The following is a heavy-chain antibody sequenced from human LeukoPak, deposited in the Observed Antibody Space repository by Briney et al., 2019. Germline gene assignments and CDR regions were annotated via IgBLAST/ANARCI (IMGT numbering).Heavy chain of an antibody. CDR2: ISSDGNTK. CDR1: GFTFRSYA. CDR3: ARAGYQLLYYFDY. D-gene: IGHD2-2*01. V-gene: IGHV3-30-3*01. Sequence: GRSLRLSCAASGFTFRSYAMHWVRQAPGKGLEWVAVISSDGNTKYYADSVKGRFTLSRDNSKNVLFLQTDSLRAEDTAVYYCARAGYQLLYYFDYWGQGTLVTVSS. J-gene: IGHJ4*02.